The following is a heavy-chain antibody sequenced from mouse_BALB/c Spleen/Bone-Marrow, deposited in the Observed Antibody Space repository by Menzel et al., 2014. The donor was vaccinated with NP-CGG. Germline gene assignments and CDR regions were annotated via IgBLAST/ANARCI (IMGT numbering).Heavy chain of an antibody. J-gene: IGHJ4*01. CDR3: ARGTLRGALDY. Sequence: EVKLMESGPGLVKPSQSLSLTCTVTGYSITSDYAWNWIRQFPGNKLEWMGYISYSGSTIYNPSLKSRISFTRDTSRNQFFLQLNSVTTEDTATYYCARGTLRGALDYWGQGTSVTVSS. V-gene: IGHV3-2*02. CDR2: ISYSGST. D-gene: IGHD2-14*01. CDR1: GYSITSDYA.